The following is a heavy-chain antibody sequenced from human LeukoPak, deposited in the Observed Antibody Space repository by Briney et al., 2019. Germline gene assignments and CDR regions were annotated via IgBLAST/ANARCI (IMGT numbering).Heavy chain of an antibody. J-gene: IGHJ3*02. CDR3: ASLGTTRGGPLDGFDI. D-gene: IGHD1-7*01. CDR2: ISPSGGST. Sequence: ASVKVSCKASGYTFTNFYIHWVRRAPGQGLEWMGIISPSGGSTTYAQKFQGRVTLTRDTSTTTVYMDLSSLRSDDTAVYYCASLGTTRGGPLDGFDIWGQGTVVTVSS. CDR1: GYTFTNFY. V-gene: IGHV1-46*01.